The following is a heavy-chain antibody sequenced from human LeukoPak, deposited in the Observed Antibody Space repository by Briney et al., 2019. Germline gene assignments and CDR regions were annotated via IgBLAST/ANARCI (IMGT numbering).Heavy chain of an antibody. CDR3: ARHYYYGDYGINY. CDR1: GGTFSSYA. D-gene: IGHD4-17*01. V-gene: IGHV1-69*13. Sequence: SVKVSCKASGGTFSSYAISWVRQAPGQGLEWMGGIIPIFGTANYAQKFQGRVTITADESTSTAYMELSSLRSEDTAVYYCARHYYYGDYGINYWGQGTLVTVSS. J-gene: IGHJ4*02. CDR2: IIPIFGTA.